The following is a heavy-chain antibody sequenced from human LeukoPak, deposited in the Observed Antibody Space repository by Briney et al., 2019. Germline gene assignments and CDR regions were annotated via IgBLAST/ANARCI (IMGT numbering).Heavy chain of an antibody. CDR3: ARGRKAGYSSGWLTARTS. Sequence: SVKVSCKASGGTFSSYAISWGRHAPGPGLEWRGGIIPIFGTANYAQKFQGGVTIPADESTSTAYMELSSLRSEDTAVYYCARGRKAGYSSGWLTARTSWGQGTLVTVSS. D-gene: IGHD6-19*01. CDR2: IIPIFGTA. CDR1: GGTFSSYA. J-gene: IGHJ5*02. V-gene: IGHV1-69*13.